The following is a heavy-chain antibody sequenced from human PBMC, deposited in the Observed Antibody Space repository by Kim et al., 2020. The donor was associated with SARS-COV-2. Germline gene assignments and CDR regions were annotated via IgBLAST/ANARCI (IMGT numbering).Heavy chain of an antibody. CDR2: ISYDGSNK. V-gene: IGHV3-30*18. CDR3: AKEFWESGKYSYAYWEFDY. J-gene: IGHJ4*02. D-gene: IGHD5-18*01. Sequence: GGSLRLSCAASGFTFSSYGMHWVRQAPGKGLEWVAVISYDGSNKYYADSVKGRFTISRDNSKNTLYLQMNSLRAEDTAVYYCAKEFWESGKYSYAYWEFDYWGQGTLVTVSS. CDR1: GFTFSSYG.